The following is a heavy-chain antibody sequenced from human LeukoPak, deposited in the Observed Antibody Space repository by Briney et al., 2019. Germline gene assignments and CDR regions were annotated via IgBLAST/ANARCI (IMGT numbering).Heavy chain of an antibody. CDR3: ARLRVVVGFDY. CDR2: INPNSGGT. Sequence: ASVKVSCKASGYTFTGYYMHWVRQAPGQGLEWMGWINPNSGGTNYAQKFQGRVTVTRDTSISTPYMELSRLRSDDTAVYYCARLRVVVGFDYWGQGTLVTVSS. V-gene: IGHV1-2*02. J-gene: IGHJ4*02. CDR1: GYTFTGYY. D-gene: IGHD3-22*01.